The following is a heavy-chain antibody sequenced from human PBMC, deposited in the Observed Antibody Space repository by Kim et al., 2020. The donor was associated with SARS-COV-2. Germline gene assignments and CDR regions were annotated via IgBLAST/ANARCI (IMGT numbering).Heavy chain of an antibody. V-gene: IGHV4-39*07. J-gene: IGHJ5*02. CDR2: IYYSGST. D-gene: IGHD4-17*01. CDR1: GGSISSSSYY. CDR3: AREPMTTVTMNNWFDP. Sequence: SETLSLTCTVSGGSISSSSYYWGWIRQPPGKGLEWIGSIYYSGSTYYNPSLKSRVTISVDTSKNQFSLKLSSVTAADTAVYYCAREPMTTVTMNNWFDPWGQGTLVTVSS.